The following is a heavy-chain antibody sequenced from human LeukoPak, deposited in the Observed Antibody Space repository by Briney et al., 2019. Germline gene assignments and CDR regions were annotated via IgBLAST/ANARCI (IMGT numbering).Heavy chain of an antibody. V-gene: IGHV3-15*01. Sequence: GGSLRLSCAASGFTFSNAWMSWVRQAPGKGLEWVGRIKSKTDGGTTDYAAPVKGRFTISRDDSKNTLYLQMNSLKTEDTAVYYCTTVSSLAYYYYYYMDVWSKGTTVTVSS. CDR2: IKSKTDGGTT. CDR1: GFTFSNAW. CDR3: TTVSSLAYYYYYYMDV. J-gene: IGHJ6*03. D-gene: IGHD6-19*01.